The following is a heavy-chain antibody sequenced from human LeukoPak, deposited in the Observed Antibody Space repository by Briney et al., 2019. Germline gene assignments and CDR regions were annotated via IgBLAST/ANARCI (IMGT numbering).Heavy chain of an antibody. D-gene: IGHD4-17*01. Sequence: SETLSLTCTVSGGSISSYYWSWIRQPAGKGLEWIGRIYTSGSTNYSPSLKSRVTMSVDTSKNQSSLKLSSVTAADTAVYYCARDTRRYGDYYFDYWGQGTLVTVSS. V-gene: IGHV4-4*07. J-gene: IGHJ4*02. CDR2: IYTSGST. CDR3: ARDTRRYGDYYFDY. CDR1: GGSISSYY.